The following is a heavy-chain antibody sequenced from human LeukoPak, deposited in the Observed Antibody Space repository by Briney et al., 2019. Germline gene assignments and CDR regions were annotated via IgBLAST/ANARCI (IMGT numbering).Heavy chain of an antibody. CDR1: GGSFSGFY. CDR2: IYYSGST. Sequence: SETLSLTCAVYGGSFSGFYWSWIRQHPGKGLEWIGYIYYSGSTYYNPSLKSRVSISVDTSKNQFSLKVSSVTAADTAAYYCARGPTGRDVEFDYWGQGTLVTVSS. D-gene: IGHD1-1*01. CDR3: ARGPTGRDVEFDY. V-gene: IGHV4-31*11. J-gene: IGHJ4*02.